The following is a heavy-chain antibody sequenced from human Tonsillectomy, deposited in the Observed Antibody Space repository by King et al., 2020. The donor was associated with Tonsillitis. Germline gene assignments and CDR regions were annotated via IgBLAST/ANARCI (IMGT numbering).Heavy chain of an antibody. V-gene: IGHV3-33*01. D-gene: IGHD1-1*01. CDR1: GFTFSSYG. Sequence: VQLVESGGGVVQPGMSLRLSCAASGFTFSSYGMHWVRQAPGKGLEWVAGIWYDGSNKYYADSVKGRFTISRDNSKNTLYLQMNSLRAEDTAVYYCASPGGTFDIWGQGTMVTVSS. CDR2: IWYDGSNK. CDR3: ASPGGTFDI. J-gene: IGHJ3*02.